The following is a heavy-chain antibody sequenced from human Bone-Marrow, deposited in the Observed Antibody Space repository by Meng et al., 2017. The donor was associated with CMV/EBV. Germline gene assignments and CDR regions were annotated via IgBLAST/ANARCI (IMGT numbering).Heavy chain of an antibody. J-gene: IGHJ6*02. CDR1: GFTFSSYE. CDR2: ISSSGSTI. CDR3: ARDYDFWSGYYERRGDGMDV. Sequence: GGSLRLSCAASGFTFSSYEMNWVRQAPGKGLEWVSYISSSGSTIYYADSMKGRFTISRDNAKNSLYLQMNSLRAEDTAVYYCARDYDFWSGYYERRGDGMDVWGQGTTVTVSS. V-gene: IGHV3-48*03. D-gene: IGHD3-3*01.